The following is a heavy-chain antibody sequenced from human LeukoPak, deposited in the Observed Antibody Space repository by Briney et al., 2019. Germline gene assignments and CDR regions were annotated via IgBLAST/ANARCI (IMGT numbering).Heavy chain of an antibody. CDR3: ARYGSGSYRQFDY. D-gene: IGHD3-10*01. J-gene: IGHJ4*02. V-gene: IGHV4-59*01. CDR2: IYYSGST. CDR1: GGSISSYY. Sequence: SETLSLTCTVSGGSISSYYWSWIRQPPGKGLEWIGYIYYSGSTNYNPSLKSRVTISVDTSKNQFSLKLSPVTAVDTAAYYCARYGSGSYRQFDYWGQGTLVTVSS.